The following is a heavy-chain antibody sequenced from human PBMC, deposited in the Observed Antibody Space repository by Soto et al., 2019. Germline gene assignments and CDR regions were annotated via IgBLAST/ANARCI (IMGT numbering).Heavy chain of an antibody. J-gene: IGHJ4*02. D-gene: IGHD3-22*01. CDR1: GGTFSSYT. CDR2: IIPLFGST. CDR3: ARGLSDYSDRSGYPLDS. Sequence: QVQLVQSGAEMKKPGSSVKVSCKASGGTFSSYTIAWVRQAPGQGLEWVGGIIPLFGSTNYAQKFRDRVTLSADESTTTAYMELSSLRSDDTAVYYCARGLSDYSDRSGYPLDSWGQGTLVTVSS. V-gene: IGHV1-69*01.